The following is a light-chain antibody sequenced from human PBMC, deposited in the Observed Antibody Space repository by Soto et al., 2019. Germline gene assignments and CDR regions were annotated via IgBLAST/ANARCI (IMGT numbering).Light chain of an antibody. V-gene: IGKV1-8*01. CDR3: QQYYSYPLT. CDR1: QGISSY. Sequence: AIRMTQSPSSFSASTGDRVTITCRASQGISSYLAWYQQNPGKAPKLLIYAASTLQSVVPSRFSGSGYGTDFTLTISCLQSEDFATYYCQQYYSYPLTFGGGTKVEIK. CDR2: AAS. J-gene: IGKJ4*01.